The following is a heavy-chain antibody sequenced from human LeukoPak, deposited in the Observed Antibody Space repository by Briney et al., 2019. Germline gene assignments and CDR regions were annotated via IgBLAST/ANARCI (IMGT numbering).Heavy chain of an antibody. CDR1: GFTFSSYA. CDR3: ARGALPGAFDI. V-gene: IGHV3-30*01. J-gene: IGHJ3*02. CDR2: ISYDGSNK. Sequence: GGSLRLSCAASGFTFSSYAMHWVRQAPGKGLEWVAVISYDGSNKYYADSVKGRFTISRDNSKNTLYLQMNSLRTEDTAVYYCARGALPGAFDIWGQGTMVTVSS.